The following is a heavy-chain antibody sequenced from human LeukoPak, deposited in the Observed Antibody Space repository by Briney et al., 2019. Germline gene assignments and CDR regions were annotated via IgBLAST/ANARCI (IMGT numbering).Heavy chain of an antibody. CDR1: GFTFSSYW. Sequence: GGSLRLSCAASGFTFSSYWMTWVRQAPGKGLEGLANIDQDGCGIWYVDSVKGRFTISRDNAKNSLYLQMSGLRAEDTAVYYCARDVYRGATPFDYWGQGTLVTVSS. CDR3: ARDVYRGATPFDY. CDR2: IDQDGCGI. J-gene: IGHJ4*02. D-gene: IGHD1-26*01. V-gene: IGHV3-7*01.